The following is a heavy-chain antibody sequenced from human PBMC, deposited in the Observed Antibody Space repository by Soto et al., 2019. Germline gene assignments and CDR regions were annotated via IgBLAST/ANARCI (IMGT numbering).Heavy chain of an antibody. CDR3: ARQDFSNFSGGMDX. V-gene: IGHV5-51*01. CDR2: IYPSDSDI. D-gene: IGHD2-2*01. CDR1: GYSFTSHL. J-gene: IGHJ6*02. Sequence: ISCKTSGYSFTSHLIAWLRQMTGKGLEWMVIIYPSDSDIRYRPSFQWQVTISVDKSIITAYLQWSSLNASDTATYYCARQDFSNFSGGMDXWGQGTTVTVS.